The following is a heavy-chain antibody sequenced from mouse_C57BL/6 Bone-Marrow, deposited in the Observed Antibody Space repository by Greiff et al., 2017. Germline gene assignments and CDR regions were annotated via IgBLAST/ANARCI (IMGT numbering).Heavy chain of an antibody. Sequence: QVQLQQPGAELVKPGASVKLSCKASGYTFTSYWMQWVKQRPGQGLEWIGEIDPSDSYTNYNQKFKGKATLTVDTSSSTAYMQLSSLTSEYSAVYYCAREGLLRYWYFDVWGTGTTVTVSS. CDR1: GYTFTSYW. D-gene: IGHD1-1*01. CDR3: AREGLLRYWYFDV. V-gene: IGHV1-50*01. J-gene: IGHJ1*03. CDR2: IDPSDSYT.